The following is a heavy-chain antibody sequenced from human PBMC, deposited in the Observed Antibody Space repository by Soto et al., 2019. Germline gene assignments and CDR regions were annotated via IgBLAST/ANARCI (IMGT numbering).Heavy chain of an antibody. Sequence: SETLSLTCAVYGGSFSGYYWCWIRLPSVKGLEWIGEINHSGSTNYNPSLKSRVTISVDTSKNQFSLKLSSVTAVDTAVYYCARAGTRGNNYYGMDVWGQGTTVT. CDR3: ARAGTRGNNYYGMDV. CDR2: INHSGST. D-gene: IGHD6-19*01. CDR1: GGSFSGYY. V-gene: IGHV4-34*01. J-gene: IGHJ6*02.